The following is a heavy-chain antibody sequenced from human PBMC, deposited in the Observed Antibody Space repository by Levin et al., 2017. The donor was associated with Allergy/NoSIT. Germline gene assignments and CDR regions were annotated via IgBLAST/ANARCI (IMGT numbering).Heavy chain of an antibody. J-gene: IGHJ4*02. Sequence: GESLKISCAASGFTFSSYWMSWVRQAPGKGLEWVANIKQDGSEKYYVDSVKGRFTISRDNAKNSLYLQMNSLRAEDTAVYYCARASYGDYPFDYWGQGTLVTVSS. D-gene: IGHD4-17*01. V-gene: IGHV3-7*04. CDR3: ARASYGDYPFDY. CDR2: IKQDGSEK. CDR1: GFTFSSYW.